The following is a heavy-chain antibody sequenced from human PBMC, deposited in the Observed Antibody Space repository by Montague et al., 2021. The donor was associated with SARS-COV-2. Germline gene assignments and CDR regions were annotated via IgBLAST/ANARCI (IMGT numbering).Heavy chain of an antibody. CDR2: IYNGGTT. Sequence: SDTLSLTCTVSGDSTRNSDYSWGWVRQPPGKGLEWIGNIYNGGTTFYNPSLKSRVTIFVDTSKNQFSLKLSSVTAADTAVYYCATRTRYPQNDFGFWGQGTLVTVSS. CDR1: GDSTRNSDYS. V-gene: IGHV4-39*01. J-gene: IGHJ4*02. CDR3: ATRTRYPQNDFGF. D-gene: IGHD2-15*01.